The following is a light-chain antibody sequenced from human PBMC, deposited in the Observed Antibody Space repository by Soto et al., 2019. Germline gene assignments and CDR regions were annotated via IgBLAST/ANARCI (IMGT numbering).Light chain of an antibody. CDR1: QSVSSAY. V-gene: IGKV3-20*01. CDR3: QQYGSSSTWT. CDR2: AAS. Sequence: EIVLTQSPGTLSLSPGERATLSCRASQSVSSAYLAWYQHKPGQPPTLLIYAASSRVTGIPDRFSGSGSGTEFTLTISRLEAEDFAVYYCQQYGSSSTWTFGQGTKVEIK. J-gene: IGKJ1*01.